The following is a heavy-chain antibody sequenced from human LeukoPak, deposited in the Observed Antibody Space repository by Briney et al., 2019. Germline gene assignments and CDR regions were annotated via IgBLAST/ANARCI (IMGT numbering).Heavy chain of an antibody. D-gene: IGHD4-23*01. CDR2: ISSSSSYI. Sequence: GGSLRLSCAASGFTFSSYCMNWVRQAPGKGLEWVSSISSSSSYIYYADSVKGRFTISRDNAKNSLYLQMNSLRAEDTAVYYCARQYDYGGNSVGGAFDIWGQGTMVTVSS. V-gene: IGHV3-21*01. CDR3: ARQYDYGGNSVGGAFDI. CDR1: GFTFSSYC. J-gene: IGHJ3*02.